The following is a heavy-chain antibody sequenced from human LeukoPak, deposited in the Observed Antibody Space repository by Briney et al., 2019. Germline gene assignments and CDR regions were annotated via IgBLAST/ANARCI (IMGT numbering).Heavy chain of an antibody. Sequence: ASVKVSCKASGGTFSSYAISWVRQAPGQGLEWMGRIIPILGIANYAQKFQGRVTITADKSTSTAYMELSSLRSEDTAVYYCARGTTVTTSVDWGQGTLVTVSS. J-gene: IGHJ4*02. D-gene: IGHD4-17*01. V-gene: IGHV1-69*04. CDR1: GGTFSSYA. CDR3: ARGTTVTTSVD. CDR2: IIPILGIA.